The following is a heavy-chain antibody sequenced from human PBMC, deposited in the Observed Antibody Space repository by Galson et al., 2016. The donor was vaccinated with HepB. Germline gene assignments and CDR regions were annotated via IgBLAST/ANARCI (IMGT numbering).Heavy chain of an antibody. D-gene: IGHD3-16*01. CDR1: GYSFTSYW. J-gene: IGHJ4*02. CDR2: IYPGDSDT. CDR3: ARAVWRFIPFDY. Sequence: QSGAEVKKPGESLKISCKGSGYSFTSYWVGWVRQRPGKGLEWIGIIYPGDSDTRYSPSLQGHVTISADKSISTAYLQWSSLKASDTAMYYCARAVWRFIPFDYWGQGTLVTVSS. V-gene: IGHV5-51*01.